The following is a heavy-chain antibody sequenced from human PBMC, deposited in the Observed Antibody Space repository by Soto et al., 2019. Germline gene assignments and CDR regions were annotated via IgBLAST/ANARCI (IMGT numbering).Heavy chain of an antibody. CDR3: ARDREGLGYCSSTSCLGVLGAFDI. Sequence: QVQLVQSGAEVKKPGASVKVSCKASGYTFTGYYMHWVRQAPGQGLEWMGWINPNSGGTNYAQKFQGWVSMPRDTSISTAYMELSRLRSDDTAVYYCARDREGLGYCSSTSCLGVLGAFDIWGQGTMVTVSS. CDR2: INPNSGGT. D-gene: IGHD2-2*01. V-gene: IGHV1-2*04. CDR1: GYTFTGYY. J-gene: IGHJ3*02.